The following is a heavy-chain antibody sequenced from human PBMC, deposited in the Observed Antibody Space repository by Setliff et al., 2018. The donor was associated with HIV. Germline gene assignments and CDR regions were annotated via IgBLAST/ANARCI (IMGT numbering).Heavy chain of an antibody. CDR1: GGSISSYY. J-gene: IGHJ4*02. CDR3: GRQVPVPGVAVTPIDY. V-gene: IGHV4-59*08. D-gene: IGHD3-22*01. Sequence: KPSETLSLTCTVSGGSISSYYWTWLRQFPGKGLEWIGFIFYTGSTTYNPSLNSRVTISVDTSKNQFSLKVTSVTAADTAVYYCGRQVPVPGVAVTPIDYWGQGTLVTVSS. CDR2: IFYTGST.